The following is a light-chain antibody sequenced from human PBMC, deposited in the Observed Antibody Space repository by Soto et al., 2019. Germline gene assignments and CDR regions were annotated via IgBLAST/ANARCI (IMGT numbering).Light chain of an antibody. CDR1: QSVSSN. Sequence: EIVMTQSPATLSVSPGERAALSCRASQSVSSNLAWYQQKPGQAPRLLMYGASTRATGIPARFSGSGSGTEFTLTISSLQSEDFAVYYCQQYNNWPRTFGQGTKADIK. J-gene: IGKJ1*01. CDR2: GAS. CDR3: QQYNNWPRT. V-gene: IGKV3-15*01.